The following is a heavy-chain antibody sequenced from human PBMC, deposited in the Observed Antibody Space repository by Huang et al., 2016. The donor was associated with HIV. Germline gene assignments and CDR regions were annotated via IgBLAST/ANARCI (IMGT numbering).Heavy chain of an antibody. CDR1: GFTFSDYY. CDR3: ARHYNSYIDYFDY. D-gene: IGHD4-4*01. CDR2: ISSRGTTV. J-gene: IGHJ4*02. V-gene: IGHV3-11*04. Sequence: QVQLVESGGGLVKPGKSLRLSCEVSGFTFSDYYMSWIRQAAGKGLGWVSDISSRGTTVSYAESVKGRFTISRDNTKNSLYLQMNSLRAEDTAVYYCARHYNSYIDYFDYWGQGTLVTVSS.